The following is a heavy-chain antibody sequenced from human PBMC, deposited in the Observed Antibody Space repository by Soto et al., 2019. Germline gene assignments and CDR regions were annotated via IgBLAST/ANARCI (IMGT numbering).Heavy chain of an antibody. V-gene: IGHV4-30-2*06. J-gene: IGHJ6*02. D-gene: IGHD2-2*01. CDR1: GGSISSAGYS. CDR2: LYHSVNA. Sequence: QLQLQGSGSRLVKPSQTLSLSCTVSGGSISSAGYSWSWIRQSPGKDLEWIGYLYHSVNAFYNPSLKSRVAISLDRSRNQFSANLTSVTAAVTAVYFSASSSQELSFYDLDVWDQGTTVVVSS. CDR3: ASSSQELSFYDLDV.